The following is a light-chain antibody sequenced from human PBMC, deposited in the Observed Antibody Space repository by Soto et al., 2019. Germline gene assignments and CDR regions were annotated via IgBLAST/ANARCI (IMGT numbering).Light chain of an antibody. CDR3: AVWDDGLSGWV. V-gene: IGLV1-47*02. CDR1: SSNIGSNY. CDR2: ANT. Sequence: QPVLTQPPSASGTPGQRVTISCSGSSSNIGSNYVFWYHQLPGTAPKLLIYANTQRSSGVPDRVSGSKSGTSASLAIRGLRSEEEADYYCAVWDDGLSGWVLGGGTKLTVL. J-gene: IGLJ3*02.